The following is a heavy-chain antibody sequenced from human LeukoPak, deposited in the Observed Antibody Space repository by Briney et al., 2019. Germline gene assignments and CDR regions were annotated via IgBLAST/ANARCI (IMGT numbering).Heavy chain of an antibody. D-gene: IGHD2-15*01. V-gene: IGHV4-30-2*01. CDR3: ARPGPGSFDAFDI. Sequence: SETLSLTCTVSGGSISSGGYYWSWIRQPPGKGLEWIGYIYHSGSTYYNPSLKSRVTISVDRSKNQFSLKLSSVTAADTAVYYCARPGPGSFDAFDIWGQGTMVTVSS. CDR2: IYHSGST. CDR1: GGSISSGGYY. J-gene: IGHJ3*02.